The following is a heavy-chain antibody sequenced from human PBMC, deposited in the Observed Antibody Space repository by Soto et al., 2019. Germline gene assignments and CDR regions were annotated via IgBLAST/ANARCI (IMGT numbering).Heavy chain of an antibody. Sequence: GGSLRLSCAASGFTFSNYAMSWVRQAPGKGLEWVSTISGSGGSTYYAESVKGRFTISRDYSKNTLYLQMNSLRAEDTAVYYCAKDRLLRVAGTPDFDYWGQGALVTVSS. V-gene: IGHV3-23*01. J-gene: IGHJ4*02. CDR2: ISGSGGST. D-gene: IGHD1-1*01. CDR1: GFTFSNYA. CDR3: AKDRLLRVAGTPDFDY.